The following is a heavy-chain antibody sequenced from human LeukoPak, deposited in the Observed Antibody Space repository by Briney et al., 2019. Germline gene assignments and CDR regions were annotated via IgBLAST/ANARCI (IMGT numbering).Heavy chain of an antibody. D-gene: IGHD2-15*01. V-gene: IGHV4-34*01. J-gene: IGHJ6*03. CDR1: GGSFSSYH. CDR2: INHSGST. Sequence: SETLSLTCVVYGGSFSSYHWSWIRQAPGKGLEWIGEINHSGSTNYNPSLKSRVTISVDTSKNQFSLKLNSVTAADTAVYYCARGPGYCSGTSCSIYYMGVWGKGTTVTVSS. CDR3: ARGPGYCSGTSCSIYYMGV.